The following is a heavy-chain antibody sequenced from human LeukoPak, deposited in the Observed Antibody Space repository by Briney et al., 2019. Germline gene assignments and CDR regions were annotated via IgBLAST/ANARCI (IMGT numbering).Heavy chain of an antibody. CDR2: IFYSGST. CDR1: GGSFTSFY. D-gene: IGHD3-16*01. V-gene: IGHV4-59*01. CDR3: ARADYDYIWGSLGYFDF. J-gene: IGHJ4*02. Sequence: SETLSLTCTVSGGSFTSFYWSWIRQPPGKGPEWIGYIFYSGSTNFNPPLKSRVTMSVDTSKNQFSLKLSPVTAADTAVYYCARADYDYIWGSLGYFDFWGQGTLVTVSS.